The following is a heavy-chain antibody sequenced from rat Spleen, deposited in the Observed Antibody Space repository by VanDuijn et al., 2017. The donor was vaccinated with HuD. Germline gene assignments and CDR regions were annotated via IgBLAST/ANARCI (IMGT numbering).Heavy chain of an antibody. CDR3: ARMGTRAFAY. CDR2: ISTGGGNT. V-gene: IGHV5-25*01. CDR1: GFTFSDYY. J-gene: IGHJ3*01. D-gene: IGHD1-7*01. Sequence: EVQLVESDGGLVQPGRSLKLSCAASGFTFSDYYMAWVRQAPTKGLEWVASISTGGGNTYYRDSVKGRFTISRDNAKSTLYLQMDSLRSEDTATYYCARMGTRAFAYWGQGTLVTVSS.